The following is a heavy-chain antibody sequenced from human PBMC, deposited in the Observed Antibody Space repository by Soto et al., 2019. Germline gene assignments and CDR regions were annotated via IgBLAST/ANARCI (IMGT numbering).Heavy chain of an antibody. CDR1: GGSVYSNGHY. CDR2: IDNNGVT. CDR3: GKILVGATGHTDADS. J-gene: IGHJ4*02. Sequence: PSETLSLTCIVSGGSVYSNGHYWGWFRQPPGKGLEWIGSIDNNGVTNYNSSLKSRVTISRDTSKNQFSLRLTSVTAADTAVYYCGKILVGATGHTDADSWGPGTLVTVSS. V-gene: IGHV4-39*01. D-gene: IGHD2-15*01.